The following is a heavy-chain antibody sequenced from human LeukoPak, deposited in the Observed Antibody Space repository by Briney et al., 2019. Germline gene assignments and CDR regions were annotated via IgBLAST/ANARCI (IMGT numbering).Heavy chain of an antibody. CDR2: ISSSFNI. D-gene: IGHD5-18*01. Sequence: PGGSLRLSCAASGFIFSTYSMNWVRQAPGKGLEWVSSISSSFNIYYADSVKGRFTISRDNGKTSLYLQMNSLRAEDTAVYYCARHQPAGHGYSYSFFDSWGQGTLVTVSS. CDR3: ARHQPAGHGYSYSFFDS. V-gene: IGHV3-21*01. CDR1: GFIFSTYS. J-gene: IGHJ4*02.